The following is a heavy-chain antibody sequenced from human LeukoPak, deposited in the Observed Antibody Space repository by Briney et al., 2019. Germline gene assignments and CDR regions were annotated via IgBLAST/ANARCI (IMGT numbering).Heavy chain of an antibody. CDR2: IWYDGSNK. CDR3: ARPRDPDSSGYDY. CDR1: GFTFSSYG. J-gene: IGHJ4*02. Sequence: PGGTLRLSCAASGFTFSSYGMHWVRQAPGKGLEWVAFIWYDGSNKYYADSVKGRFTISRDNSKNTLYLQMNSLRAEDTAVYYCARPRDPDSSGYDYWGQGTLVTVSS. V-gene: IGHV3-33*08. D-gene: IGHD3-22*01.